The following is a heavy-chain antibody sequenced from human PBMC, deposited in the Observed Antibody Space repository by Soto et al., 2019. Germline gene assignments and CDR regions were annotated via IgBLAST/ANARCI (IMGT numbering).Heavy chain of an antibody. CDR2: FIPSFGTA. CDR1: GDAFTKLG. J-gene: IGHJ4*02. V-gene: IGHV1-69*13. D-gene: IGHD5-18*01. Sequence: SVQVSCKASGDAFTKLGFTWVRQAPGQGLEWVGQFIPSFGTAKYAPRFQGRVTIGADESTSIAFIELTSLRNEDTAMYYCAGGYSRRYPRFNCWGQGNLV. CDR3: AGGYSRRYPRFNC.